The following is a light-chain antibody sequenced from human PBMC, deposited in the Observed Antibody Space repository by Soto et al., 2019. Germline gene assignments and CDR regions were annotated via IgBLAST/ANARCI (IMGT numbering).Light chain of an antibody. CDR2: GDT. Sequence: QSVLAQPPSVSGAPGQRVTISCAGNNSNIGGGYASHWYQQFPGAAPRLLIYGDTQRPSGVADRFSGSKSGTSASLAITGLQAGDEADYYCQSYDSSLSAWVFGGGTKLTVL. V-gene: IGLV1-40*01. CDR1: NSNIGGGYA. CDR3: QSYDSSLSAWV. J-gene: IGLJ3*02.